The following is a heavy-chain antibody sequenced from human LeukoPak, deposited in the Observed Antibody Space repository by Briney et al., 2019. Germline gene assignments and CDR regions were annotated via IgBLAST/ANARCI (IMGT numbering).Heavy chain of an antibody. CDR2: ISSSSSYI. Sequence: GGSLRLSCAASGFTFSSYSMNWVRQAPGKGLEWVSSISSSSSYIFYADFVKGRFTISRDNSKNTLYLQMNSLRAEDTAVYYCAREYYDFWSGYYTGNSGLDYWGQGTLVTVSS. J-gene: IGHJ4*02. D-gene: IGHD3-3*01. CDR3: AREYYDFWSGYYTGNSGLDY. CDR1: GFTFSSYS. V-gene: IGHV3-21*01.